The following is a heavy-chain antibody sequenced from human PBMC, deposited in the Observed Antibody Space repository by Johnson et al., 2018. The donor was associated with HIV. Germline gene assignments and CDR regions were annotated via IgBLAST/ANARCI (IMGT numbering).Heavy chain of an antibody. CDR3: ARDNGYYYDSSGSRNAFDI. V-gene: IGHV3-74*01. D-gene: IGHD3-22*01. Sequence: VQLVESGGGLVQPGGSLRLSCAASGFTFSNSWMHWVRQAPGKGLVWVSRINSDGSSTNYADSVRGGFTISRENSKNKLSLQMNSLRAEDTAVYYCARDNGYYYDSSGSRNAFDIWGQGTMVTVSS. CDR2: INSDGSST. J-gene: IGHJ3*02. CDR1: GFTFSNSW.